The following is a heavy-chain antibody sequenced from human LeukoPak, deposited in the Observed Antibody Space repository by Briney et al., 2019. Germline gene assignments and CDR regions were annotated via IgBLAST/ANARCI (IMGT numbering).Heavy chain of an antibody. CDR1: GGSISSYY. J-gene: IGHJ1*01. V-gene: IGHV4-59*01. D-gene: IGHD3-3*01. Sequence: PSETLSLTCTVSGGSISSYYWSWIRQPPGKGLEWIGYIYYSGSTNYNPSLKSRVTISVDTSKNQFSLKLSSVTAADTAVYYCARPSQLWSALSPFQRWGQGTLVTVSS. CDR2: IYYSGST. CDR3: ARPSQLWSALSPFQR.